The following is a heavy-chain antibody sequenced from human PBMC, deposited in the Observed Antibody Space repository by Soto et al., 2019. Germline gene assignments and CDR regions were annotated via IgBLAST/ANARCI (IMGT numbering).Heavy chain of an antibody. CDR1: GLIFVSFS. CDR2: ISPSGSYI. Sequence: EVQLVESGGGHVKPGGSLKLSCAASGLIFVSFSMTWVRQAPGKGLEWVATISPSGSYIYYAESMKGRFTISRDNAKNSVYLEMNSLRDEDTAVFYCAAHLGYSSGWYAHWGQGNVVTVSS. CDR3: AAHLGYSSGWYAH. D-gene: IGHD6-19*01. J-gene: IGHJ5*02. V-gene: IGHV3-21*01.